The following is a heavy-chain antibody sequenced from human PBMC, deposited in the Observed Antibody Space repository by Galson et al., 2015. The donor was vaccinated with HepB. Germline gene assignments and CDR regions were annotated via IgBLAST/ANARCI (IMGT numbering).Heavy chain of an antibody. D-gene: IGHD2-8*01. V-gene: IGHV3-23*01. CDR2: ITSNGGRT. J-gene: IGHJ4*02. Sequence: SLRLSCAASGFTFSRYAMTWARQAPGKGPEWISSITSNGGRTFFTNSVKGRFTISRDNSRNTVVLQLSSLRPEDTAVYYCAKDGIMVSNNPYQLHFWGQGTLVSVSS. CDR1: GFTFSRYA. CDR3: AKDGIMVSNNPYQLHF.